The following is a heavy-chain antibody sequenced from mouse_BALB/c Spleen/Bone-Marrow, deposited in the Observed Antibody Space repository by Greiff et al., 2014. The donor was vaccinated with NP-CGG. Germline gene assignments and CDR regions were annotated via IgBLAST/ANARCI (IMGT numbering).Heavy chain of an antibody. CDR2: ISSGGSYT. CDR3: ARDGNWYFDV. Sequence: EVKLVESGGGLVKPGGSLKLSCAASGFTFSSYAMSWVRQSPEKRLEWVAEISSGGSYTYYPDTVTGRFTISRDNAKNTPYLEMSSLRSEDTAMYYCARDGNWYFDVWGAGTTVTVSS. J-gene: IGHJ1*01. D-gene: IGHD1-1*02. CDR1: GFTFSSYA. V-gene: IGHV5-9-4*01.